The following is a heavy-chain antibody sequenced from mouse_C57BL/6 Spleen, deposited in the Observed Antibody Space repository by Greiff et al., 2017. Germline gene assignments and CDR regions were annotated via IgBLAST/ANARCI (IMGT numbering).Heavy chain of an antibody. CDR1: GYTFPSYD. CDR2: IYPRDGST. Sequence: QVQLQQSGPELVKPGASVKLSCKASGYTFPSYDINWVKQRPGQGLEWIGWIYPRDGSTKYNEKFKGKATLTVDTSSSTAYMELHSLTSEDSAVYFCARSRGYYGSNDWYFDVWGTGTTVTVSS. CDR3: ARSRGYYGSNDWYFDV. V-gene: IGHV1-85*01. D-gene: IGHD1-1*01. J-gene: IGHJ1*03.